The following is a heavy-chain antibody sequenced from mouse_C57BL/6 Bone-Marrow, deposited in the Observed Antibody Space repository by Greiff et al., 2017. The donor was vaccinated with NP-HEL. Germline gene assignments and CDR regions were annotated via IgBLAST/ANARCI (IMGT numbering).Heavy chain of an antibody. CDR3: ARRGFYSWFAY. V-gene: IGHV1-64*01. D-gene: IGHD1-1*01. CDR2: IHPNSGST. CDR1: GYTFTSYW. J-gene: IGHJ3*01. Sequence: VQLQQSGAELVKPGASVKLSCKASGYTFTSYWMHWVKQRPGQGLEWIGMIHPNSGSTNYNEKFKSKATLTVDKSSSTAYMQLSSLTSEDSAVYYCARRGFYSWFAYWGQGTLVTVSA.